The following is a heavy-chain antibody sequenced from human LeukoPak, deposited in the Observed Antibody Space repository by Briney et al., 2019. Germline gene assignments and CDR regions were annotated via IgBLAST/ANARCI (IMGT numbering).Heavy chain of an antibody. J-gene: IGHJ3*02. V-gene: IGHV3-48*02. CDR2: ISGTSTAI. D-gene: IGHD1-26*01. CDR3: ARGGGRSYSDAFDI. CDR1: GFTFSRSN. Sequence: GGSLRLSCAASGFTFSRSNMHWVRQAQGKGLEWVSFISGTSTAIIYADSVKGRFTISRDIGRKSLYLQMNSLSDEDMAVYYCARGGGRSYSDAFDIWGQGTVVTVSS.